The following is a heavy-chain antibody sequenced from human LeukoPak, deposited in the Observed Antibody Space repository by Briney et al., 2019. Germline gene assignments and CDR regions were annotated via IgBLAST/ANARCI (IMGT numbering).Heavy chain of an antibody. D-gene: IGHD7-27*01. CDR3: ARDSTSFFDNWGHSSYYLDV. J-gene: IGHJ6*03. CDR2: IKHGGREK. Sequence: PGGSLRLSCAASGFTFSSYWMSWVCQAPGKGLEWVANIKHGGREKYFVDSVKDRFTISRDNARDSLYLQLNSLRAEDTAVYYCARDSTSFFDNWGHSSYYLDVWGKGTTVTVS. CDR1: GFTFSSYW. V-gene: IGHV3-7*01.